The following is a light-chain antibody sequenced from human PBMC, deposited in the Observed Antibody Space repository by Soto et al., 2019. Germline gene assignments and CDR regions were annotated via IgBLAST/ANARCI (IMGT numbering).Light chain of an antibody. J-gene: IGKJ2*01. V-gene: IGKV3-20*01. CDR2: GAS. Sequence: EIVLTQSPGTLSLSPGERATLSCRASQSVGSDHLAWYQQKPGQAPRLLLYGASNRASGIPDRFSGSGSGTDFTLTISRLEPADFAVYSCQQYGSSPYTFGQGTKLEI. CDR3: QQYGSSPYT. CDR1: QSVGSDH.